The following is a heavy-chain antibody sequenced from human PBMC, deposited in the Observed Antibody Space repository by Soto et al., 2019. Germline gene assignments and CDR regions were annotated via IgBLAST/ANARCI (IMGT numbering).Heavy chain of an antibody. V-gene: IGHV3-23*01. D-gene: IGHD3-3*01. CDR3: ATRDGGVVMND. CDR1: GFTFSSYA. Sequence: EAQLLESGGGLVQPGGSLRLSCAASGFTFSSYAMSWVRQAPGKGLEWVSAISGSGASTYYADSVKGRFTISRDNSKNTLDLQMNSLRAEDTAVYYCATRDGGVVMNDWGQGTLVTVSS. J-gene: IGHJ4*02. CDR2: ISGSGAST.